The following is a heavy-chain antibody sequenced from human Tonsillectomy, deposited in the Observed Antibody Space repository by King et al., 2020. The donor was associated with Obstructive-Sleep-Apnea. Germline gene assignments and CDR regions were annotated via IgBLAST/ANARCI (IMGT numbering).Heavy chain of an antibody. CDR1: GGSFTNYY. V-gene: IGHV4-59*08. Sequence: VQLQESGPGLVKPSETLSLTCTVSGGSFTNYYWSWIRTPPGKGLEWIGYMYYSGKTNFNPSLKSRVTISADTSKIQFSLRWSSVTAADTAVYYCARHRGVEDYGGYGDYFDYWGQGTLVTVSS. CDR3: ARHRGVEDYGGYGDYFDY. CDR2: MYYSGKT. J-gene: IGHJ4*02. D-gene: IGHD5-12*01.